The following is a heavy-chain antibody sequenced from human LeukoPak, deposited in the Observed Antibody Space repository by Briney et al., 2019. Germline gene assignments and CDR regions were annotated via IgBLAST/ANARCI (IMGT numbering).Heavy chain of an antibody. D-gene: IGHD2-2*01. CDR1: GGSMSSYY. CDR3: ARDTRYCSSTSCQNWFDP. CDR2: SYYSGST. J-gene: IGHJ5*02. Sequence: SETLSLTCTVSGGSMSSYYWSWIRQPPGKGLEWIGYSYYSGSTNYNPSLKSRVTISVDTSKNQVSLKLSSVTAADTAVYYCARDTRYCSSTSCQNWFDPWGQGTLVTVSS. V-gene: IGHV4-59*12.